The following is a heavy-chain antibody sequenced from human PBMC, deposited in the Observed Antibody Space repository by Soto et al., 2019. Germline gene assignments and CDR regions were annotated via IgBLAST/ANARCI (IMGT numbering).Heavy chain of an antibody. V-gene: IGHV1-2*04. J-gene: IGHJ6*02. CDR3: ARDQGIAEAGDYYYYGMDV. CDR1: GYTFTGYY. Sequence: ASVKVSCKASGYTFTGYYMHWVRQAPGQGLEWMGWINPNSGGTNYAQKFQGWVTMTRDTSISTAYMELSRLRSDDTAVYYCARDQGIAEAGDYYYYGMDVWGQGTTVTVSS. D-gene: IGHD6-13*01. CDR2: INPNSGGT.